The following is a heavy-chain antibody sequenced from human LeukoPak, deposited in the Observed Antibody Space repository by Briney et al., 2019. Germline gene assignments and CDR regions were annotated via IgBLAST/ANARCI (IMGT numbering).Heavy chain of an antibody. CDR3: AGGETDFWSGYFDY. J-gene: IGHJ4*02. Sequence: SETLSLTCTVSGGSISSYFWSWIQQFPGKGLEWIGYIYDSGSTKYNPSLKSRVTISIDMSKNQFSLRLSSVTAADTAVYYCAGGETDFWSGYFDYWGQGTLVTVSS. CDR2: IYDSGST. V-gene: IGHV4-59*01. CDR1: GGSISSYF. D-gene: IGHD3-3*01.